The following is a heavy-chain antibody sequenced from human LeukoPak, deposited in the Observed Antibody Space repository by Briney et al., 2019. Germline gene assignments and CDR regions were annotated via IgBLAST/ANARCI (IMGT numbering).Heavy chain of an antibody. V-gene: IGHV4-34*01. D-gene: IGHD6-13*01. CDR2: INHSGST. CDR3: ARLRPIAAAGGGGGSDYYYYMDV. J-gene: IGHJ6*03. CDR1: GGSFSGYY. Sequence: SETLSLTCAVYGGSFSGYYWSWIRQPPGKGLEWIGEINHSGSTNYNPSLKSRVTISVDTSKNQFSLKLSSVTAADTAVYYCARLRPIAAAGGGGGSDYYYYMDVWGKGTTVTVSS.